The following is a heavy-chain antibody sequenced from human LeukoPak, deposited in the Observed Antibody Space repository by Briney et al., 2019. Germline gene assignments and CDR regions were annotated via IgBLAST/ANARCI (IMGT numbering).Heavy chain of an antibody. D-gene: IGHD3-16*01. V-gene: IGHV3-15*01. CDR1: GFXFTNAW. CDR2: IKTKADGGTT. Sequence: GGSLRLSCAASGFXFTNAWMSWVRQAPGKGLEWVGRIKTKADGGTTDYAAPVKGRFTISRDDSKNTLSLQLNSLKTEDTAVYYCTTDEGCLNYWGQGTLVTVSS. J-gene: IGHJ4*02. CDR3: TTDEGCLNY.